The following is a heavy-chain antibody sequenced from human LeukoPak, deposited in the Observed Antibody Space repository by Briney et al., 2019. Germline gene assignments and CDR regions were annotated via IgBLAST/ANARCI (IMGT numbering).Heavy chain of an antibody. CDR1: GYTFTSYG. CDR3: ARTTMVRGVIIPYFDY. J-gene: IGHJ4*02. D-gene: IGHD3-10*01. CDR2: ISAYNGNT. Sequence: ASVKVSCKASGYTFTSYGISWVRQAPGQGPEWLGWISAYNGNTNYAQKLQGRVTMTTDTSTSTAYMELRSLRSDDTAVYYCARTTMVRGVIIPYFDYWGQGTLVTVSS. V-gene: IGHV1-18*01.